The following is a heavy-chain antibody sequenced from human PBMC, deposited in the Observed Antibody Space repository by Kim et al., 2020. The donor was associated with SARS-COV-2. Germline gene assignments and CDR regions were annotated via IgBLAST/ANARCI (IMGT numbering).Heavy chain of an antibody. CDR3: ARSLDTAMVPPPHFDY. J-gene: IGHJ4*02. V-gene: IGHV4-31*03. Sequence: SETLSLTCTVSGGSISSGGYYWSWIRQHPGKGLEWIGYIYYSGSTYYNPSLKSRVTISVDTSKNQFSLRLSSVTAADTAVYYCARSLDTAMVPPPHFDYWGQGTLVTVSS. CDR1: GGSISSGGYY. D-gene: IGHD5-18*01. CDR2: IYYSGST.